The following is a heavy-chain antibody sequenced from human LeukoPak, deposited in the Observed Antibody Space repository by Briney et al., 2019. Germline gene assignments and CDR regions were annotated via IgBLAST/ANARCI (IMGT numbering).Heavy chain of an antibody. CDR1: GYSISSGYY. V-gene: IGHV4-38-2*02. CDR2: IYHSGST. CDR3: ARAYRYDP. J-gene: IGHJ5*02. Sequence: PSETLSLTCTVSGYSISSGYYWGWIRQPPGKGLEWIGSIYHSGSTYYNPSLKSRVTISVDTSKNQFSLKLSSVTAADTAVYYCARAYRYDPWGQGTLVTVSS.